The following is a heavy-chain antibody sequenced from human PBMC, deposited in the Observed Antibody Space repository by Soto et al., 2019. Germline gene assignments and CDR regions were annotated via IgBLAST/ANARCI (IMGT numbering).Heavy chain of an antibody. D-gene: IGHD5-18*01. J-gene: IGHJ5*01. CDR1: GYSFISYW. CDR2: IYPYDSET. V-gene: IGHV5-51*01. CDR3: TRHTSDRYGPDS. Sequence: PGESLKISCKGSGYSFISYWIGWVRQMPGKGLQLMGIIYPYDSETRYSPSLQGLVTISADRSISTAYLQWSSLKTSDTAIYYCTRHTSDRYGPDSWGQGTLVTVSS.